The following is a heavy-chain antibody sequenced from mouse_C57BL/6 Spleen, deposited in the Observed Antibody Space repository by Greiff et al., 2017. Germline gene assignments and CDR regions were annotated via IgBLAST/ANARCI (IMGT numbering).Heavy chain of an antibody. CDR2: ISKGGGSS. V-gene: IGHV5-12*01. J-gene: IGHJ3*01. D-gene: IGHD2-5*01. Sequence: EVKLVESGGGLVQPGGSLRLSCAASGFTFSDYYLYWVRQTPEKRLEWVAYISKGGGSSYYPDTVKGRFNISRDNAKHTLYLQMRLLKSEDTAMYYCARGDSHYSRGWLAYWGQGTLVTVSA. CDR3: ARGDSHYSRGWLAY. CDR1: GFTFSDYY.